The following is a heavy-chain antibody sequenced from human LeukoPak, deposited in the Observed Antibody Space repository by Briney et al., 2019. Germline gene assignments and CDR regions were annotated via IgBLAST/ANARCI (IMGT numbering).Heavy chain of an antibody. CDR2: INGDGRST. CDR3: AATPRDDILTVVFDF. J-gene: IGHJ4*02. CDR1: GLTFSSYE. V-gene: IGHV3-74*01. D-gene: IGHD3-9*01. Sequence: PGGSLRLSCAASGLTFSSYEMNWVRQAPGKGLVWVSRINGDGRSTTYADSVKGRFTISRDNAENTLYLQMNSLRADDTAVYYCAATPRDDILTVVFDFWGQGTLVTVSS.